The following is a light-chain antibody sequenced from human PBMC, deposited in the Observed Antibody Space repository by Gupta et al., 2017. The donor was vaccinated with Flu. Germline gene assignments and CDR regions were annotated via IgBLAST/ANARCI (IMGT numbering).Light chain of an antibody. J-gene: IGKJ1*01. CDR3: QKTDVRPPT. CDR1: QSITSK. CDR2: TES. V-gene: IGKV1-39*01. Sequence: DIQMTQSPLSLSASVGDRATITCRASQSITSKLDWYQQKPGRAPNLLIHTESILQSGVPSRFSGSGSGTEFSLTINSLRPEDFSTYYCQKTDVRPPTFGQGTKVEI.